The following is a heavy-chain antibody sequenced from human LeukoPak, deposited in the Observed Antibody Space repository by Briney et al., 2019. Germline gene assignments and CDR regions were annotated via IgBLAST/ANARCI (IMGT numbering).Heavy chain of an antibody. J-gene: IGHJ4*02. V-gene: IGHV4-34*01. CDR2: INHSGST. Sequence: SETLSLTCAVYGGSFSGYYWSWIRQPPGKGLEWIGEINHSGSTNYNPSLKSRVTISVDTSKNQFSLKLSSVTAADTAVYHCARVYGYYFDYWGQGTLVTVSS. D-gene: IGHD2-8*01. CDR3: ARVYGYYFDY. CDR1: GGSFSGYY.